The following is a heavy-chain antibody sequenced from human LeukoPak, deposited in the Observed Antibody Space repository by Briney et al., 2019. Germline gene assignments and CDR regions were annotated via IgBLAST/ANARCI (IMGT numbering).Heavy chain of an antibody. J-gene: IGHJ4*02. Sequence: GGSLRLSCAASGFTFSIYWMTWVRQAPGKGLEWVANINQDGSEKFYVDSVKGRFSISRDNAKNSLYLQVNSLRAEDTAVYYCARGAYVSRLAHNDYWGQGTLVTVSS. CDR1: GFTFSIYW. CDR3: ARGAYVSRLAHNDY. D-gene: IGHD3-10*02. V-gene: IGHV3-7*01. CDR2: INQDGSEK.